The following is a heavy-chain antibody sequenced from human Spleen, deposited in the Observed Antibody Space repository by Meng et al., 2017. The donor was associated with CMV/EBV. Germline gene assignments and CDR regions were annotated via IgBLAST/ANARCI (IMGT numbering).Heavy chain of an antibody. D-gene: IGHD6-6*01. CDR2: INPSDGST. J-gene: IGHJ4*02. V-gene: IGHV1-46*01. CDR3: ARDVEYTTSSGRYYFDY. Sequence: FSFTSYYIHWVRQAPGQGLEWMAMINPSDGSTTYAQKFRGRVTMTRDTSTSTIYMELSSLRSEDTAMYYCARDVEYTTSSGRYYFDYWGQGTLVTVSS. CDR1: FSFTSYY.